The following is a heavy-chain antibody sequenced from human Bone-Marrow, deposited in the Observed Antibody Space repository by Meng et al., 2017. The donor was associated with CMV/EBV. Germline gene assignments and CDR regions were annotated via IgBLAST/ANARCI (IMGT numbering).Heavy chain of an antibody. J-gene: IGHJ3*02. D-gene: IGHD3-22*01. Sequence: GESLKISCVASGFIFSTYAMHWVRQAPGKGLEWVAVISYDGSNKYYADSVKGRFTISRDNSKNTLYLQMNSLRAEDTAVYYCARPSPYYYDSSGYTPGAFDIWGQGTMVTVSS. CDR2: ISYDGSNK. CDR3: ARPSPYYYDSSGYTPGAFDI. V-gene: IGHV3-30-3*01. CDR1: GFIFSTYA.